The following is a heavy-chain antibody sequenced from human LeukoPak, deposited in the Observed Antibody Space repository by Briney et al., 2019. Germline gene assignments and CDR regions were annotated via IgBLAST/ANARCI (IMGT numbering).Heavy chain of an antibody. Sequence: GGSLRLSCAASAFSFSAYNMNWVRQAPGKGLEWVSSISYTGTYIYYADSVKGRFTISRDNAQNSLYLQMNSLRAEDTAIYYCVRDRGTYRPIDYWGQGTLVTVSS. J-gene: IGHJ4*02. CDR2: ISYTGTYI. D-gene: IGHD1-26*01. V-gene: IGHV3-21*04. CDR1: AFSFSAYN. CDR3: VRDRGTYRPIDY.